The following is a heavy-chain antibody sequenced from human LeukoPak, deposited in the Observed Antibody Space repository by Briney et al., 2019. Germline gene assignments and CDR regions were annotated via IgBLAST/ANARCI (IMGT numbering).Heavy chain of an antibody. J-gene: IGHJ4*02. D-gene: IGHD5-24*01. V-gene: IGHV3-74*03. CDR2: INGDGGTT. CDR1: GFTFRSYW. CDR3: ARSNNYGFDY. Sequence: QPGGPLRLSCAASGFTFRSYWMHGVRHAPGKALVWVSHINGDGGTTTYADSVKGRFTISRDNAKNTLYLQMNSRRAEDTAVFYCARSNNYGFDYWGQGTLVTVSS.